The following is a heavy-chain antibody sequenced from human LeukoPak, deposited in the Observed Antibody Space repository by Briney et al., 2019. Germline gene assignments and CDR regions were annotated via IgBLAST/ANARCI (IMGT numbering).Heavy chain of an antibody. CDR2: INPSGGST. CDR1: GYTFTSYY. J-gene: IGHJ4*02. Sequence: ASVKASCKASGYTFTSYYMHWVRQAPGQGLEWMGIINPSGGSTSYAQKFQGRVTMTRDTSTSTVYMELSSLRSEDTAVYYCARYYITMDRGVIKPHFDYWGQGTLVTVSS. V-gene: IGHV1-46*01. CDR3: ARYYITMDRGVIKPHFDY. D-gene: IGHD3-10*01.